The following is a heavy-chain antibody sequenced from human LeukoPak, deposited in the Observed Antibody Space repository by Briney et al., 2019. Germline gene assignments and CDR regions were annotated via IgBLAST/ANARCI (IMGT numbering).Heavy chain of an antibody. V-gene: IGHV3-74*01. Sequence: PGGSLRLSCAASGFTFKTYWMHWVRQAPGKGLVWVSHSNSDGSSTSYADSVRGRFTISRDNAKNTLYLQMNILRAEDTAMYYCARELKGPVNDVFDMWGQGTMVTVSS. CDR2: SNSDGSST. D-gene: IGHD4-23*01. CDR1: GFTFKTYW. CDR3: ARELKGPVNDVFDM. J-gene: IGHJ3*02.